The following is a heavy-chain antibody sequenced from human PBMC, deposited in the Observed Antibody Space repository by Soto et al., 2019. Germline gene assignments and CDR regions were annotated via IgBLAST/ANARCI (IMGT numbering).Heavy chain of an antibody. Sequence: PGESLKISCKGSGYDFTDYWIGWVRQMPGKGLEWMGIIYPGDSDTRYSPSFQGQVTISADKSISTAYLQWSSLKASDTAMYYCATLFSSVLPAALTDYFDYWCQGTLVTVSS. CDR1: GYDFTDYW. CDR2: IYPGDSDT. J-gene: IGHJ4*02. V-gene: IGHV5-51*01. CDR3: ATLFSSVLPAALTDYFDY. D-gene: IGHD2-2*01.